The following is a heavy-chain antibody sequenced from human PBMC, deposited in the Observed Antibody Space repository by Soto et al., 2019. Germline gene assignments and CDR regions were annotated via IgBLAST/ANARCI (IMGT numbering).Heavy chain of an antibody. CDR1: GGSISSSTYY. D-gene: IGHD3-22*01. J-gene: IGHJ5*02. Sequence: SETLSLTWTVSGGSISSSTYYWGWMRQPPGKGLEWIASFFIGGTTSYNPSLQSRVTISLETSKSQFSLRLTSVTAADTAVYYCARLGAYYQSLDPWGPGTLVTVSS. CDR3: ARLGAYYQSLDP. V-gene: IGHV4-39*07. CDR2: FFIGGTT.